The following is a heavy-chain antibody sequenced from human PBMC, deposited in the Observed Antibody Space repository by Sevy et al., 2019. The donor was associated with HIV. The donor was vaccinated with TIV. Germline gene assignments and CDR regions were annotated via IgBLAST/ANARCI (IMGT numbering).Heavy chain of an antibody. J-gene: IGHJ4*02. D-gene: IGHD4-17*01. CDR1: GFNFSIYG. V-gene: IGHV3-33*01. CDR3: ARGRDYGNFDY. CDR2: IWYDGSNK. Sequence: VGSLRLSCAASGFNFSIYGMHWVRQAPGKGLEWVALIWYDGSNKYYVHSVKGRFTIFRDNSKNTVYLQMNSLRAEDTAVYYCARGRDYGNFDYWGQGTLVTVSS.